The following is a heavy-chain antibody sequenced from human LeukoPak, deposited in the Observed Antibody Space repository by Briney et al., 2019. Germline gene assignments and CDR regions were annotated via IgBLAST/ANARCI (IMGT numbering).Heavy chain of an antibody. Sequence: ASVKVSCKASGYTFTSYDINWVRQATGQGLEWMGWMNPNSGNTGYAQKFRGRVTMTRNTSISTAYMELSSLRSEDTAVYYCARSAPVRGGLYGDYELQIDYWGQGTLVTVSS. J-gene: IGHJ4*02. V-gene: IGHV1-8*01. D-gene: IGHD4-17*01. CDR1: GYTFTSYD. CDR2: MNPNSGNT. CDR3: ARSAPVRGGLYGDYELQIDY.